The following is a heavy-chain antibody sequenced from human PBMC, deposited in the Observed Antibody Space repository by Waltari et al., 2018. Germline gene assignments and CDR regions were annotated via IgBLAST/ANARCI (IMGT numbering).Heavy chain of an antibody. CDR3: AKDSVHSSGWYWKY. D-gene: IGHD6-13*01. J-gene: IGHJ4*02. CDR1: GFTFSSFD. Sequence: EVQLLESGGGLIQPGGSLRVSCAASGFTFSSFDMSWVRQAPGKGLEWVAYIGYDVTTMYSDSVKGRFTVSRDNSKSTLYLDMNSLRVEDTAKYYCAKDSVHSSGWYWKYWGQGTLVTVS. V-gene: IGHV3-23*01. CDR2: IGYDVTT.